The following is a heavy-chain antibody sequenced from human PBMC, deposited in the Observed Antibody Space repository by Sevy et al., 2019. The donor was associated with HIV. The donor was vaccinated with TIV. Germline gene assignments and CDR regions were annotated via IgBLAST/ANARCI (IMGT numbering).Heavy chain of an antibody. D-gene: IGHD6-13*01. CDR3: ARSQRGIAXQRRGAFDI. J-gene: IGHJ3*02. CDR2: ISAYNGNT. CDR1: GYTFTSYG. V-gene: IGHV1-18*01. Sequence: ASVKVSCKASGYTFTSYGISWVRQAPGQGLEWMGWISAYNGNTNYAQKLQCRVTMTTDTSTSTAYMELRSLRSDDTAVYYCARSQRGIAXQRRGAFDIWGQXTMVTVSS.